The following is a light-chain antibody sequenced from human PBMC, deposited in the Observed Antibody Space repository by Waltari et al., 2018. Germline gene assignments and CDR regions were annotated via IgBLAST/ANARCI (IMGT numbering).Light chain of an antibody. J-gene: IGLJ2*01. V-gene: IGLV1-40*01. Sequence: QSVLTQPPSVSGAPGQRVTISCTGSSSTIRAGYDVHWYQQLPGTAPKLLIYGNSNRPSGVPDRFSGSKSGTSASLAITGLQAEDEADYYCQSYDSSLSAVVFGGGTKLTVL. CDR2: GNS. CDR3: QSYDSSLSAVV. CDR1: SSTIRAGYD.